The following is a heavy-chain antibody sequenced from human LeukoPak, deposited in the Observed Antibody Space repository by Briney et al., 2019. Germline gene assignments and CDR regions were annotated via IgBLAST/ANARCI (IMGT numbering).Heavy chain of an antibody. CDR1: GFTFSSYW. Sequence: GGSLRLSCAASGFTFSSYWMSWVRQAPGKGLEWVANIKQDGSEKYYVDSVKGRFTISRDNAKNSLYLQMNSLRAEDTAVYYCARVSAAAGTGPGGNDYWGQGTLVTVSS. J-gene: IGHJ4*02. CDR3: ARVSAAAGTGPGGNDY. V-gene: IGHV3-7*01. D-gene: IGHD6-13*01. CDR2: IKQDGSEK.